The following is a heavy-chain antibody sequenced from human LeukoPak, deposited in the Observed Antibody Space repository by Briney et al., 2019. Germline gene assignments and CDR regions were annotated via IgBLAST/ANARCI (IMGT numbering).Heavy chain of an antibody. CDR2: IIPIFGTA. CDR1: GGTFSSYA. Sequence: SVKVSCKASGGTFSSYAISWVRQAPGQGLEWMGGIIPIFGTANYAQKFQGRVTITAGESTSTAYMELSSLRSEDTAVYYCASKMGGGSSSWFDYWGQGTLVTVSS. J-gene: IGHJ4*02. CDR3: ASKMGGGSSSWFDY. V-gene: IGHV1-69*13. D-gene: IGHD6-13*01.